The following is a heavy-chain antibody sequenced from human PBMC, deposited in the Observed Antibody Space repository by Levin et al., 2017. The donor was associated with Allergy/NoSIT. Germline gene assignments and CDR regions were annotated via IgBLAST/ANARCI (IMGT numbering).Heavy chain of an antibody. CDR3: ARQIRDAASGDY. J-gene: IGHJ4*02. Sequence: AASVKVSCKGSGYSFTSYWIGWVRQMPGKGLEWMGIIYPGDSDTRYSPSFQGQVTISADKSISTAYLQWSSLKASDTAMYYCARQIRDAASGDYWGQGTLVTVSS. CDR1: GYSFTSYW. D-gene: IGHD3-10*01. V-gene: IGHV5-51*01. CDR2: IYPGDSDT.